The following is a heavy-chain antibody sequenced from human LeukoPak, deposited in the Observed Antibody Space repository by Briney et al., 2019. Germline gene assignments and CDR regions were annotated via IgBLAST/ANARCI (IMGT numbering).Heavy chain of an antibody. CDR1: GFTFSSYA. Sequence: SGGSLRLSCAASGFTFSSYAMSWVRQAPGKGLEWVSAISGSGGSTYYADSVKGRFTISRDNSKNTPYLQMNSLRAEDTAVYYCARPYDSSGYAYYYYYGMDVWGQGTTVTVSS. D-gene: IGHD3-22*01. V-gene: IGHV3-23*01. J-gene: IGHJ6*02. CDR2: ISGSGGST. CDR3: ARPYDSSGYAYYYYYGMDV.